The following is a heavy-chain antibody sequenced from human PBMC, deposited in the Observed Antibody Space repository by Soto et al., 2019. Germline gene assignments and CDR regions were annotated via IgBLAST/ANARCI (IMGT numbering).Heavy chain of an antibody. J-gene: IGHJ4*02. CDR3: LNGDYY. D-gene: IGHD4-17*01. V-gene: IGHV3-48*01. CDR1: GFTFSSHV. CDR2: INSGRTSI. Sequence: EEQLVESGGGLVQPGGSLRLSCAASGFTFSSHVMYWVRQAPGKGLEWVSSINSGRTSIYYADSVKGRFTISRDNGKNSLYLQMSSLRADDTAVYYCLNGDYYVGQGTLVTVSS.